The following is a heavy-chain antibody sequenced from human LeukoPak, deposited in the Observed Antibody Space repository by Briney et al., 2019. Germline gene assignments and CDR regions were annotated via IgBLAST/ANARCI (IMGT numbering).Heavy chain of an antibody. J-gene: IGHJ4*02. CDR2: ISYTTTTI. V-gene: IGHV3-48*01. CDR3: ARIRYYYDSSGYYYGPFDY. Sequence: PGGSLRLSCAASGLTFSSNSMNWVRQAPGKGLEWVSYISYTTTTIYYADSVKGRFTISRDNAKKSLYLQMNSLRAEDTALYYCARIRYYYDSSGYYYGPFDYWGQGTLVTVSS. CDR1: GLTFSSNS. D-gene: IGHD3-22*01.